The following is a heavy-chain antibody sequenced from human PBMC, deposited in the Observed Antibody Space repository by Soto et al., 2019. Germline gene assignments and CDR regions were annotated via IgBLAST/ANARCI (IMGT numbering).Heavy chain of an antibody. V-gene: IGHV4-4*02. J-gene: IGHJ3*01. CDR3: AYSTGWYRHGV. Sequence: QVQLQESGPGLVKPSGTLSLTCAVSGDSISNSRWWTWVRKPPGKGLEWIGDIFHSGDTNYNPSLKSPVFISVDKSQNQFSLKVSSVTAADTAVYYCAYSTGWYRHGVWGQGTLVTVSS. D-gene: IGHD6-19*01. CDR2: IFHSGDT. CDR1: GDSISNSRW.